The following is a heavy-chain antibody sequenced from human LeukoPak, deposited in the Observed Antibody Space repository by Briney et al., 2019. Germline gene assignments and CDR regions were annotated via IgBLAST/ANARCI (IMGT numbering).Heavy chain of an antibody. V-gene: IGHV3-23*01. J-gene: IGHJ4*02. CDR1: GFTFSSHG. CDR3: ARVTYGSGTYGAFDY. Sequence: GGSLRLSCAASGFTFSSHGMSWVRQAPGKGLEWVSTISGSGDNTYYADSVKGRFTISRDNSRNTLYLQMNSLRAEDTAVYYCARVTYGSGTYGAFDYWGQGTLVTVSS. CDR2: ISGSGDNT. D-gene: IGHD3-10*01.